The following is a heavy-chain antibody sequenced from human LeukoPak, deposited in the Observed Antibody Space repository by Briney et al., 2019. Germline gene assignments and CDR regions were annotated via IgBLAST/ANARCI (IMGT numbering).Heavy chain of an antibody. CDR2: IKQDGSEK. CDR3: ARGPAQSGSSANWFDH. J-gene: IGHJ5*02. D-gene: IGHD1-26*01. Sequence: GGSLRLSCAASGFTFSSYWMSWVRQAPGKGLEWVANIKQDGSEKYYADSVKGRFTISRDNSKNTLYLQMNSLRAEDTAVYYCARGPAQSGSSANWFDHWGQGTLVTVSS. V-gene: IGHV3-7*01. CDR1: GFTFSSYW.